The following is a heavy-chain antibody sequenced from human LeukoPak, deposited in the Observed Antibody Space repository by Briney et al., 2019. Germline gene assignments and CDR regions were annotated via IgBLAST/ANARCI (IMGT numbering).Heavy chain of an antibody. CDR2: ISRYGGTT. J-gene: IGHJ4*02. CDR1: GFTFEDYA. CDR3: TEDFPGSYEN. Sequence: PGGSLRLSCATSGFTFEDYAFLWVRPVPGKGVEWGALISRYGGTTSNGACVKGQFTISRNNSKNSVYMEMNSLKTEDGALYYWTEDFPGSYENWGQGTLVTVSS. V-gene: IGHV3-43*02. D-gene: IGHD3-3*01.